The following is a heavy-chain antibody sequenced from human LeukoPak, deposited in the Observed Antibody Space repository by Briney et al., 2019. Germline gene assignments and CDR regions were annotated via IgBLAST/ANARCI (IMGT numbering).Heavy chain of an antibody. Sequence: PGGSLRLSXAASGFTFSSYSMNWVRQAPGKGLEWVSSISSSSSYIYYADSVKGRFTISRDNAKNSLYLQMNSLRAEDTAVYYCARDESGVPAASNFDYWGQGTLVTVSS. V-gene: IGHV3-21*01. CDR1: GFTFSSYS. CDR3: ARDESGVPAASNFDY. D-gene: IGHD2-2*01. J-gene: IGHJ4*02. CDR2: ISSSSSYI.